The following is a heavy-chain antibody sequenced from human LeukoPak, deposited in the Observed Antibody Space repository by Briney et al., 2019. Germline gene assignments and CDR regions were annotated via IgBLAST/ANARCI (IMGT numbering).Heavy chain of an antibody. CDR1: GFTFSTYS. CDR2: ISSSSSYI. V-gene: IGHV3-21*04. D-gene: IGHD2-15*01. Sequence: GGSLRLSCAASGFTFSTYSMTWVRQAPGKGLEWVSSISSSSSYIYYADSVKGRFTISRDNSKNTLYLQMNSLRAEDTAVYYCAKGGYCSGGSCYPSSPYYYYGMDVWGQGTTVTVSS. CDR3: AKGGYCSGGSCYPSSPYYYYGMDV. J-gene: IGHJ6*02.